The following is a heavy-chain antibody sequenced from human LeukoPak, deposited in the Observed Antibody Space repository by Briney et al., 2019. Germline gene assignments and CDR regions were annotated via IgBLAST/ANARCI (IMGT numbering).Heavy chain of an antibody. D-gene: IGHD3-10*01. Sequence: PGGSLRLSCAASGFTFSSYGMNWVRQAPGKGLEWVSAISGSGGSTYYADSVKGRITISRDNSKNTLYLQMNSLRAEDTAVYYCAKEYGSGSYYPYWGQGTLVTVSS. CDR1: GFTFSSYG. J-gene: IGHJ4*02. V-gene: IGHV3-23*01. CDR2: ISGSGGST. CDR3: AKEYGSGSYYPY.